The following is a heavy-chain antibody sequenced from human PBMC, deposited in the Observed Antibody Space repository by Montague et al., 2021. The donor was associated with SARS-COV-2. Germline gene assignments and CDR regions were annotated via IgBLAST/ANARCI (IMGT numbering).Heavy chain of an antibody. CDR2: ICYSGYT. CDR3: ARRHCRWSYSDY. D-gene: IGHD3-3*01. Sequence: SETLSLTCTVYGGSISSSTYCWGWIRQPPGKGLEWIGTICYSGYTWYNPSLKSRLTMSVDTSKSQFSLMLSSATAADTAVYYCARRHCRWSYSDYWGQGTLVTVSS. V-gene: IGHV4-39*01. J-gene: IGHJ4*02. CDR1: GGSISSSTYC.